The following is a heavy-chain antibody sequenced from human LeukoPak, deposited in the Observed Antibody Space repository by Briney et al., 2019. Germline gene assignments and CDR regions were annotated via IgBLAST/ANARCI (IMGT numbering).Heavy chain of an antibody. V-gene: IGHV5-51*01. CDR1: GYSFTSYW. D-gene: IGHD2-2*01. CDR3: ARNGGWGQYQLPKSYYYYYGMDV. Sequence: GEYLKISCKGSGYSFTSYWIGWVRQMPGKGLEWMGIIYPGDSDTRYSPSFQGQVTISADKSISTAYLQWSSLKASDTAMYYCARNGGWGQYQLPKSYYYYYGMDVWGQGTTVTVSS. J-gene: IGHJ6*02. CDR2: IYPGDSDT.